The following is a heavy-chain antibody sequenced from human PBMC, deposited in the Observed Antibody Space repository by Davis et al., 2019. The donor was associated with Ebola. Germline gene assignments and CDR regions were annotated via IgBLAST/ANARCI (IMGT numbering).Heavy chain of an antibody. J-gene: IGHJ3*02. CDR2: IYYSGST. D-gene: IGHD4-11*01. Sequence: PSETLSLTCTVSGGSISSSSYYWGWIRQPPGKGLEWIGSIYYSGSTYYNPSLKSRVTISVDTSKNQFSLKLSSVTAADTAVYYCARQPSTVGDAFDIWGQGTMVTVSS. CDR3: ARQPSTVGDAFDI. V-gene: IGHV4-39*01. CDR1: GGSISSSSYY.